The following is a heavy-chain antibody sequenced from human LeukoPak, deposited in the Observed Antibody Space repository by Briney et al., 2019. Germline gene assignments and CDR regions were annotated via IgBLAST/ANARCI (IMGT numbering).Heavy chain of an antibody. CDR3: ARDRSTVPTWVDY. D-gene: IGHD4-17*01. CDR2: ISSGGTTI. V-gene: IGHV3-48*03. Sequence: LPGGALRLSCAASGFTFSSYEMNWVRQAPGKGLEWVSYISSGGTTIYYADSLKGRFTISRDNAKNSLYLQMNSLRAEDTAVYYCARDRSTVPTWVDYWGQGTLVTVSS. CDR1: GFTFSSYE. J-gene: IGHJ4*02.